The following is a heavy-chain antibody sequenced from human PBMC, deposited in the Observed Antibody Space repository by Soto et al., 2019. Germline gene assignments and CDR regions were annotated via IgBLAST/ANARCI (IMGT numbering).Heavy chain of an antibody. CDR1: GFSFDEYA. CDR2: VSWNSGTM. J-gene: IGHJ6*03. V-gene: IGHV3-9*01. Sequence: EVQLVESGGGLVQPGRSLRLSCAASGFSFDEYAMHWVRQAPGKGLEWVSGVSWNSGTMGYGDSVRGRFAISRDNAKNSLYLPVNSLTTEDTALYYCAKGFCSRTRCLTYSYMDVWGKGTTVTVSS. CDR3: AKGFCSRTRCLTYSYMDV. D-gene: IGHD2-2*01.